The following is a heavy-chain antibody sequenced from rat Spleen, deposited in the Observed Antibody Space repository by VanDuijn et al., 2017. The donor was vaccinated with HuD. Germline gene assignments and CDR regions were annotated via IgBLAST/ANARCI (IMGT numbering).Heavy chain of an antibody. CDR2: INSAGST. Sequence: EVQLQESGPGLVKPSQSLSLICSVTGYSITSTYRWNWIRKFPGNKLEWMGYINSAGSTNYNPPLKSPISITRDTSKNQFFLQLTSVTTEDTATYYCARWGLGYYGYEGGFAYWGPGTLVTVSS. V-gene: IGHV3-3*01. CDR1: GYSITSTYR. D-gene: IGHD1-7*01. J-gene: IGHJ3*01. CDR3: ARWGLGYYGYEGGFAY.